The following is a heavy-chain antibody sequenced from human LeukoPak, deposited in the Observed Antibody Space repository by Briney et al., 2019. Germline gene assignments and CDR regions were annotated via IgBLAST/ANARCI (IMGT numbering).Heavy chain of an antibody. CDR1: GFTFDDYA. J-gene: IGHJ5*02. D-gene: IGHD6-13*01. Sequence: GGSLRLSCAASGFTFDDYAMHWVRQAPGKGLEWVSGISWNSGSIGYADSVKGRITISRDNAKNSLYLQMNSLRAEDTALYYCAKSPDRTSWYDDWLDPWGRGTLVTVSS. V-gene: IGHV3-9*01. CDR2: ISWNSGSI. CDR3: AKSPDRTSWYDDWLDP.